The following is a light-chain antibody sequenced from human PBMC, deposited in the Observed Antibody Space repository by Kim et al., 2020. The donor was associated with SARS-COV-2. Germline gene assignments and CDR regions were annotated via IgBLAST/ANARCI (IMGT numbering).Light chain of an antibody. CDR3: QQADSFPLT. Sequence: ASVGDTVTITCRASQGISRWLAWYQQKPGTAHQLLIYAASNLESGVPSRFSGSGFGTDFTLFINNLQPEDFATYYCQQADSFPLTFGGGTKVDIK. CDR1: QGISRW. CDR2: AAS. V-gene: IGKV1-12*01. J-gene: IGKJ4*01.